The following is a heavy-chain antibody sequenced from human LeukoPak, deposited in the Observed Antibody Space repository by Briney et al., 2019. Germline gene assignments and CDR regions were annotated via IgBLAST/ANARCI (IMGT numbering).Heavy chain of an antibody. D-gene: IGHD3-10*01. CDR1: GYTFTGYY. CDR3: GRQSNGYFGSDY. CDR2: INPNSGGT. Sequence: EPSVNVSCKASGYTFTGYYMHWVRQAPGQGLEWMGWINPNSGGTNYAQTFQGRVTMTRDTSISTAYMELSSLTSDATAVYFCGRQSNGYFGSDYWGQGTLVTVSS. V-gene: IGHV1-2*02. J-gene: IGHJ4*02.